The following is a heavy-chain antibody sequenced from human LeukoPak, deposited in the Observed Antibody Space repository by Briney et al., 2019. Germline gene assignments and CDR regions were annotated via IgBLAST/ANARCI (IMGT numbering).Heavy chain of an antibody. Sequence: PGGSLTLSCAASGLPVSSNYMSCVPQAPGEGLEWVSVIKSDGNTYYADSVKGRFTISRDNSKNTLYLQMNSLRAEDTAVYYCARDRLDRSGWYCLDYWGQGTLVTVSS. J-gene: IGHJ4*02. D-gene: IGHD6-19*01. V-gene: IGHV3-53*01. CDR1: GLPVSSNY. CDR2: IKSDGNT. CDR3: ARDRLDRSGWYCLDY.